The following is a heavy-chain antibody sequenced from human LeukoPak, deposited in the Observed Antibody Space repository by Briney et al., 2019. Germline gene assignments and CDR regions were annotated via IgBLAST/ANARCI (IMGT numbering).Heavy chain of an antibody. V-gene: IGHV1-69*06. J-gene: IGHJ4*02. CDR2: IIPIFGTA. CDR3: ARSSIIAAAGPYYFDY. CDR1: GGTLSSYA. Sequence: GASVKVSCKASGGTLSSYAISWVRQAPGQGLEWMRGIIPIFGTANYAQKFQGRVTITADKSTSTAYMELSSLRSEDTAVYYCARSSIIAAAGPYYFDYWGQGTLVTVSS. D-gene: IGHD6-13*01.